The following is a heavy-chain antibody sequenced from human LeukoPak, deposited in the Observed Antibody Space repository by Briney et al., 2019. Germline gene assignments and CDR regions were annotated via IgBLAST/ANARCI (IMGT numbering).Heavy chain of an antibody. V-gene: IGHV3-30*03. D-gene: IGHD1-26*01. CDR3: AREKQSGGTPFDY. Sequence: GGSLRLSCAASGFIFSNYWMSWVRQAPGKGLEWVAVVAHDEKTIFYADSLKGRFTVSRDNSKNTVYLQMNSLRDEDTAVYYCAREKQSGGTPFDYWGQGSLVTVSS. CDR1: GFIFSNYW. CDR2: VAHDEKTI. J-gene: IGHJ4*02.